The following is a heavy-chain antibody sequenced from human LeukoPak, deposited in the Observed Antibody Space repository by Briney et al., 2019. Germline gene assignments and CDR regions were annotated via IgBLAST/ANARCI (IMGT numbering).Heavy chain of an antibody. V-gene: IGHV3-21*01. J-gene: IGHJ4*02. Sequence: PGGSLRLSCAASGFAFSGYNMNWVRQAPGKGLEWISSITASSIYIYHADSVKGRFTVSRDNAKNLLFLQMDSLRAEDTAVYYCARVLRDYCFDFWGQGTLVTVSS. D-gene: IGHD2-15*01. CDR1: GFAFSGYN. CDR2: ITASSIYI. CDR3: ARVLRDYCFDF.